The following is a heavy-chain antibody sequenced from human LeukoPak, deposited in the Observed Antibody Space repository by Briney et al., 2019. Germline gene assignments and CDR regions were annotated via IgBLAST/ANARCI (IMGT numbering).Heavy chain of an antibody. CDR2: INHSGST. CDR1: GGSFSGYY. CDR3: ARPSARYSSGWYRRYFDY. D-gene: IGHD6-19*01. J-gene: IGHJ4*02. V-gene: IGHV4-34*01. Sequence: PSETLSLTCAVYGGSFSGYYWSWIRQPPGKGLEWIGEINHSGSTNYNPSLKSRVTISVDTSKNQFSLKLSSVTAADTAMYYCARPSARYSSGWYRRYFDYWGQGTLVTVSS.